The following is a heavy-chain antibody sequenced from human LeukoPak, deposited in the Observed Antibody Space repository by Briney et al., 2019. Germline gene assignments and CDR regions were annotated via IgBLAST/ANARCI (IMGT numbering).Heavy chain of an antibody. V-gene: IGHV4-34*01. J-gene: IGHJ4*02. CDR3: ARGLAVEIREIAAAGSDFDY. Sequence: SETLSLTCAVYGGSFSGYYWSWIRQPPGKGLEWIGEINHSGSTNYNPSLKSRVTISVDTSKNQFSLKLSSVTAADTAVYYCARGLAVEIREIAAAGSDFDYWGQGTLVTVSS. CDR2: INHSGST. CDR1: GGSFSGYY. D-gene: IGHD6-13*01.